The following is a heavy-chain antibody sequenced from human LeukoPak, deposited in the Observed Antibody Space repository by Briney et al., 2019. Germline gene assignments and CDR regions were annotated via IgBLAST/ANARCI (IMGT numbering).Heavy chain of an antibody. V-gene: IGHV3-43*02. CDR3: AKGYDYYDSSGPFDY. D-gene: IGHD3-22*01. Sequence: GGSLRLSCAASGFTSDDYAMHWVRQAPGKGLEWVSLISGDGGSTYYADSVKGRFTISRDNSKNSLYLQMNSLRTEDTALYYCAKGYDYYDSSGPFDYWGQGTLVTVSS. J-gene: IGHJ4*02. CDR2: ISGDGGST. CDR1: GFTSDDYA.